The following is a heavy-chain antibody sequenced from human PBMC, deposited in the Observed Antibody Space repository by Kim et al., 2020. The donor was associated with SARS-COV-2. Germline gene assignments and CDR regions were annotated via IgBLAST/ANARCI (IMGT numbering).Heavy chain of an antibody. D-gene: IGHD3-16*01. Sequence: SETLSLTCAVSGGSISSSNWWSWVRQPPGKGLEWIGEIYHSGSTNYNPSLKSRVTISVDKSKNQFSLKLSSVTAADTAVYYCARVAKGGYNWFDPWGQGTLVTVSS. J-gene: IGHJ5*02. CDR2: IYHSGST. CDR3: ARVAKGGYNWFDP. CDR1: GGSISSSNW. V-gene: IGHV4-4*02.